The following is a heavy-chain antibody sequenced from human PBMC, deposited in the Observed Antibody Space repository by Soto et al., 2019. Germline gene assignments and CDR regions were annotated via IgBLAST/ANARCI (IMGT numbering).Heavy chain of an antibody. CDR1: GFTFSSYA. J-gene: IGHJ4*02. D-gene: IGHD4-17*01. Sequence: EVQLLESGGGLVQPGGSLRLSCAASGFTFSSYAMSWVRQAPGKGLEWVSAISGSGGSTYYADSVKGRFTISRDNSKNTLYLQMNSLRAEDTAVYYCAKDYFVTSVRLVYNYFDYWGQGTLVTVSS. V-gene: IGHV3-23*01. CDR2: ISGSGGST. CDR3: AKDYFVTSVRLVYNYFDY.